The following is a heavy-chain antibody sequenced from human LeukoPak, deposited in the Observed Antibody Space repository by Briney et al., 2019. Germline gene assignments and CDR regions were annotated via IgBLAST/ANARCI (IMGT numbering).Heavy chain of an antibody. J-gene: IGHJ3*02. V-gene: IGHV3-21*04. CDR1: GFTFSSYS. D-gene: IGHD3-16*02. CDR3: ARPSRSPRDAFDI. Sequence: PGGSLRLSCAASGFTFSSYSMNWVRQAPGKGLEWVSSISSSSSYIYYADSVKGRFTISRDNAKNSLYLQMNSLRAEDTAVYYCARPSRSPRDAFDIWRQGTMVTVSA. CDR2: ISSSSSYI.